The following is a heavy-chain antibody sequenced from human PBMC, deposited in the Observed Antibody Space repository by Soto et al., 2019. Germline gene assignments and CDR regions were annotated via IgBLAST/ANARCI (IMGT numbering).Heavy chain of an antibody. J-gene: IGHJ6*02. V-gene: IGHV3-30-3*01. Sequence: QVQLVESGGGVAQPGRSLRLSCAASGFTFSSYAMHWVRQAPGKGLEWVAVISYDGSNKYYADSVKGRFTISRDNSKNTLYLQMNSLRAEDTAVYYCARDQWFGLGDYYGMDVWGQGTTVTVSS. CDR2: ISYDGSNK. D-gene: IGHD3-10*01. CDR3: ARDQWFGLGDYYGMDV. CDR1: GFTFSSYA.